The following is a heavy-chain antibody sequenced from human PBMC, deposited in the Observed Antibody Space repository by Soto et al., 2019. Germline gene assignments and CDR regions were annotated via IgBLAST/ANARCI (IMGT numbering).Heavy chain of an antibody. CDR1: GTTFSTHG. CDR3: ARSGGPYYFGH. J-gene: IGHJ4*02. Sequence: QVQLVQSGAEVRKPGSSVNVSCKASGTTFSTHGIHWVRQAPGQGLEWMGGFVPMFSSSNYAQKFQGRLTIVADESTNTAYMELSSLRADDSAIYYCARSGGPYYFGHWGQGTLVTVSS. CDR2: FVPMFSSS. V-gene: IGHV1-69*01. D-gene: IGHD2-15*01.